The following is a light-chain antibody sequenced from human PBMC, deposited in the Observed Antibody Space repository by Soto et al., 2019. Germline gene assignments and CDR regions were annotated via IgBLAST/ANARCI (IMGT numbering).Light chain of an antibody. CDR2: DVI. Sequence: QSVLTQPASVSGSPGQSITISCTGTSSDVGAYNYVSWYQQHPGKAPKLMIYDVINRPSGVASRFSGSKSGNTASLTISGLQAEDEADYFCNSYTSSNSYVFGNGTKVTVL. V-gene: IGLV2-14*03. CDR3: NSYTSSNSYV. J-gene: IGLJ1*01. CDR1: SSDVGAYNY.